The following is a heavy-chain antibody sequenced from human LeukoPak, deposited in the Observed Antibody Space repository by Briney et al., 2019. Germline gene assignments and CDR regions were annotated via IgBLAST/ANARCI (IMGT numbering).Heavy chain of an antibody. CDR2: ISSSSSTI. J-gene: IGHJ6*03. D-gene: IGHD6-19*01. V-gene: IGHV3-48*01. Sequence: GGSLRLSCAASGFTFSSYSMNWVRQAPGKGLEWVSYISSSSSTIYYADSVKGRFTISRDNAKNSLYLQMNSLRAEDTAVYYCARAKGIAVMGWSSSYYYYMDVWGKGTTVTVSS. CDR3: ARAKGIAVMGWSSSYYYYMDV. CDR1: GFTFSSYS.